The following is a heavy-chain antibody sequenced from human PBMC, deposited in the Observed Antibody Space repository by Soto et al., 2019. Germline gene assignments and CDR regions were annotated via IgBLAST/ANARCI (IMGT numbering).Heavy chain of an antibody. D-gene: IGHD6-19*01. J-gene: IGHJ5*02. CDR1: GGSFSGYY. CDR3: ARVGDPSIAVAGANWFDP. CDR2: INHSGST. Sequence: PSETLSLTCAVYGGSFSGYYWSWIRQPPGKGLEWIGEINHSGSTSYNPSLKSRVTMSVDKSKNQFSLRLSSLTAADTAIYYCARVGDPSIAVAGANWFDPWGQGVLVTVSS. V-gene: IGHV4-34*01.